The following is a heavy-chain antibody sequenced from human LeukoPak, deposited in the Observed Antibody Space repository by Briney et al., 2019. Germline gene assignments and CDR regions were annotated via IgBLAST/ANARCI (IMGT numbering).Heavy chain of an antibody. Sequence: GGSLRLSCAPSGFTFSSYAMSWVRQAPGEGREWVSAISGSGGSTYYADSVKGRFTISRDNSKNTLYLQMNGLRAEDTAVYYCAKDLSLPRFDPWGQGTLVTVSS. D-gene: IGHD2/OR15-2a*01. CDR1: GFTFSSYA. J-gene: IGHJ5*02. CDR2: ISGSGGST. V-gene: IGHV3-23*01. CDR3: AKDLSLPRFDP.